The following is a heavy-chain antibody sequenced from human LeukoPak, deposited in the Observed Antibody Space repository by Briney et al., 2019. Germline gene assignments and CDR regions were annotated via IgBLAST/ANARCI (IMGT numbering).Heavy chain of an antibody. V-gene: IGHV3-30*02. CDR2: IRYDGGNK. CDR1: GFTFSSYG. J-gene: IGHJ4*02. D-gene: IGHD2-21*02. CDR3: AKDTSHYSDDCLDY. Sequence: GGSLRLSCAASGFTFSSYGVHWVRQAPGKGLEWVACIRYDGGNKYYADSVKGRFTISRDNSKNTLYLQMNSLRAEDTAVYYCAKDTSHYSDDCLDYWGQGTLVTVSS.